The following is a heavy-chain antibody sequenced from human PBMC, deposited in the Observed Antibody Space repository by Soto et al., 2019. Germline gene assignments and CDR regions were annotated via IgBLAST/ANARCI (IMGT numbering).Heavy chain of an antibody. Sequence: QVQLVQSGAEVKKPGASVKISCEASGYSFTSQYVHWVRQAPGQGLEWMGIINPNGGSTTYAQKLQGRGTMTRDTAPSTVYMEPSSPTSGGPAVFYRAREQWPRPGGGGTEPLDIWGQGTMVTVAS. J-gene: IGHJ3*02. CDR2: INPNGGST. V-gene: IGHV1-46*03. D-gene: IGHD5-12*01. CDR3: AREQWPRPGGGGTEPLDI. CDR1: GYSFTSQY.